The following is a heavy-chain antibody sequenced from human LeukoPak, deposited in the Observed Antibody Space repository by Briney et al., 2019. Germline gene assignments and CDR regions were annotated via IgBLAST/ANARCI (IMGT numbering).Heavy chain of an antibody. Sequence: ASVKVSCKASGYTFTDYYIHWVRQAPGQGLEWLGWISPNSGGTNYAQKFQGWVTMTRDTSISTVYMELSRLRFDDTAVYYCARERGTGISLEIWGQGTLVTVSS. CDR3: ARERGTGISLEI. CDR2: ISPNSGGT. CDR1: GYTFTDYY. J-gene: IGHJ4*02. V-gene: IGHV1-2*04. D-gene: IGHD3-3*01.